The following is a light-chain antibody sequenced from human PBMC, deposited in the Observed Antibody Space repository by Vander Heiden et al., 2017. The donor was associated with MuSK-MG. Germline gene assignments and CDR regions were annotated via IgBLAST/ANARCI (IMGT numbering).Light chain of an antibody. J-gene: IGKJ4*01. CDR3: QQYNNWPSLT. CDR2: GAS. V-gene: IGKV3-15*01. Sequence: IVMTQSPATLSVSPGERATLLCRATQRVSSNLAGYQQKPGQAPRHLIYGASTRATGIPARCSGSGSGTEFTLTSSSRQSEDFAVYYCQQYNNWPSLTFGGGTKVEIK. CDR1: QRVSSN.